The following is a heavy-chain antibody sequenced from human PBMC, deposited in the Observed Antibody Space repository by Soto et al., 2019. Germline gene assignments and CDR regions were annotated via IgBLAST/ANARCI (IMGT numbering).Heavy chain of an antibody. D-gene: IGHD3-22*01. CDR3: ARLGAYYQALDS. J-gene: IGHJ4*02. CDR2: IYYAGYT. Sequence: QVQLQQSGPGLVKPSETLSLTCTVSDGSLSPNYWSWIRQSPGKGLEWIGYIYYAGYTTYNPPLKSRITISLDTYQNEVSLKLSSVTAADTAVYYCARLGAYYQALDSWGRGTLVTVSS. V-gene: IGHV4-59*08. CDR1: DGSLSPNY.